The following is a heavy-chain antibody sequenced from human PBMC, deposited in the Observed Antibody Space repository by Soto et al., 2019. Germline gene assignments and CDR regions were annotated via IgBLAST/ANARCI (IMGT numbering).Heavy chain of an antibody. Sequence: SETLSLTCTVSGGSISSYYWSWIRQPPGKGLEWIGYIYYSGSTNYNPSLKSRVTISVDTSRNQFSLKLSSVTAADTAVYYCARDRGAAAGPSFDYWGQGTLVTVSS. V-gene: IGHV4-59*01. D-gene: IGHD6-13*01. CDR2: IYYSGST. CDR1: GGSISSYY. J-gene: IGHJ4*02. CDR3: ARDRGAAAGPSFDY.